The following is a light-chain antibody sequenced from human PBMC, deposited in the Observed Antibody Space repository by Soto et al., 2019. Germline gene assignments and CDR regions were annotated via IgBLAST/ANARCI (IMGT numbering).Light chain of an antibody. V-gene: IGKV1-39*01. J-gene: IGKJ2*01. Sequence: DIQMTQPPSSLSASVGDRVTITCRASQSISSYLNWYQQKPGKAPNFLIYAASSLQSGVPSRFSGSGSGTDFTLTISSLQPEDVATYYCQQSHTTPPTFGQGTKLEIK. CDR3: QQSHTTPPT. CDR1: QSISSY. CDR2: AAS.